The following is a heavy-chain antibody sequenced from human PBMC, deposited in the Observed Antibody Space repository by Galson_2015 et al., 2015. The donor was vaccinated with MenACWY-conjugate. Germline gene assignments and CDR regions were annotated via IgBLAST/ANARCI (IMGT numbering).Heavy chain of an antibody. Sequence: SETLSLTCAVSGGSFSGYYWNWIRQPPGKGLEWIGEVHHSGNTNYNPSLKSRVTISIDTSKNQFSLKMSSVTAADTAVYYCARGKHIAVLIGDYFDYWGQGTLVTVSS. V-gene: IGHV4-34*01. CDR2: VHHSGNT. D-gene: IGHD2-21*01. CDR3: ARGKHIAVLIGDYFDY. CDR1: GGSFSGYY. J-gene: IGHJ4*02.